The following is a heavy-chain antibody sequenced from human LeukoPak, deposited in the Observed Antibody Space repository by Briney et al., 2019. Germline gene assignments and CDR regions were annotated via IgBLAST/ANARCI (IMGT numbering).Heavy chain of an antibody. Sequence: SETLSLTCAVYGGSFSGYYWSWIRQPPGKGLEWIGEINHSGSTNYNPSLKSRVTISVDTSKNQFSLKLSSVTAADTAVYYCARLSSSSKYWYYYYMDVWGIGTTVTVSS. CDR2: INHSGST. J-gene: IGHJ6*03. D-gene: IGHD6-6*01. CDR1: GGSFSGYY. V-gene: IGHV4-34*01. CDR3: ARLSSSSKYWYYYYMDV.